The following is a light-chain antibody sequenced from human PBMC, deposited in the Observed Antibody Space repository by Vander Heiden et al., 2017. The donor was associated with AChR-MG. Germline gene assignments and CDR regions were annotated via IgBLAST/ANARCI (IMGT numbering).Light chain of an antibody. V-gene: IGKV1-39*01. J-gene: IGKJ1*01. CDR2: AAS. CDR1: QSISTY. CDR3: QQSYTTPWT. Sequence: DIQLTQSPSSLSASVGDRVTIACRASQSISTYLNWYQQKPGKAPNLLIYAASSLQSGVPSRFSGSASGTDFTLTISSLQPEDFAIYYCQQSYTTPWTFGQGTKVDIK.